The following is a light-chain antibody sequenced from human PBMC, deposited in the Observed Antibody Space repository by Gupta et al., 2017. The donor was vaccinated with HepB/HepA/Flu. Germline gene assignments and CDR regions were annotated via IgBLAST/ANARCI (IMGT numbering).Light chain of an antibody. J-gene: IGKJ1*01. CDR2: GAS. V-gene: IGKV3-20*01. CDR3: QQDGSSPWT. CDR1: QSVSSSY. Sequence: EIVLTQSPGTLSLSPGERATLSCRASQSVSSSYLAWYQQKPGQAPRLLIYGASSRATGIPDRFSGSGSGTEFTLTISRLEPEDFAVYYCQQDGSSPWTFGQGTKVEIK.